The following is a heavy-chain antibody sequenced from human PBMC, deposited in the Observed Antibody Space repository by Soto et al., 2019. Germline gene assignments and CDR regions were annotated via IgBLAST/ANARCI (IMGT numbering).Heavy chain of an antibody. V-gene: IGHV4-34*01. CDR2: INHSGST. Sequence: SETLSLTCAVYGGSFSGYYWSWIRQSPGEGLEWIGEINHSGSTNYNPSLKSRVTISVDTSKNQFSLKLSSVTAADTAVYYCARGAGYYDFWSGYYTTQRDYYYYYMDVWGKGTTVTVSS. CDR1: GGSFSGYY. J-gene: IGHJ6*03. CDR3: ARGAGYYDFWSGYYTTQRDYYYYYMDV. D-gene: IGHD3-3*01.